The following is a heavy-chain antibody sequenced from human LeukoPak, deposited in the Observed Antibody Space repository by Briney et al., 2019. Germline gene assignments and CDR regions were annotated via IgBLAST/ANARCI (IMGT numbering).Heavy chain of an antibody. Sequence: PGGSLRLSCAASGFTYSSYWMRWLRQAPGKVPEWVANIKEDGSEIYYVDSVKGRFTISRDNAKNSLYLQMNSLRAEDTAVYYCARGRYYYDSSFAFDIWGQGTMVTVSS. J-gene: IGHJ3*02. D-gene: IGHD3-22*01. CDR1: GFTYSSYW. CDR2: IKEDGSEI. CDR3: ARGRYYYDSSFAFDI. V-gene: IGHV3-7*01.